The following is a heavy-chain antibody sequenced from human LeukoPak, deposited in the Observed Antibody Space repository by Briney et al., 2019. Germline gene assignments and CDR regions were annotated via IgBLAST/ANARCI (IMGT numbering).Heavy chain of an antibody. D-gene: IGHD2-2*01. J-gene: IGHJ3*02. CDR3: AKSGVVPAAIMAFDI. Sequence: GGSLRLSCAASGFTVSSNYMSWVRQAPGKGLEWVSLIYSGGSAYYTDSVKGRFTISRDNSKNTLYLQMNSLRAEDTAVYYCAKSGVVPAAIMAFDIWGQGTMVTVSS. CDR2: IYSGGSA. CDR1: GFTVSSNY. V-gene: IGHV3-53*01.